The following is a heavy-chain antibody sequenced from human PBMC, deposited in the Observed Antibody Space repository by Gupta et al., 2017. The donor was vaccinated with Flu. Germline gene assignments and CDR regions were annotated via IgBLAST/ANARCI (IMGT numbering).Heavy chain of an antibody. CDR1: GYSFSNYW. CDR2: IYPGDSDT. Sequence: VRLEQSGGEVEKPGESLQISCKGSGYSFSNYWIGRVRQTPGKGLEWMGIIYPGDSDTRYSPSSQGQVTFSVDKSINTAYLQWSSLKASDSGIYYCARRRGSSDWYYFDYWGQGSLVTVSS. V-gene: IGHV5-51*03. CDR3: ARRRGSSDWYYFDY. J-gene: IGHJ4*02. D-gene: IGHD6-19*01.